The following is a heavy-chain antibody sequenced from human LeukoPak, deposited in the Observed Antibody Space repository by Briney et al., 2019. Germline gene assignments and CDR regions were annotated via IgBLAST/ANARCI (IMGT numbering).Heavy chain of an antibody. D-gene: IGHD6-19*01. CDR3: ARVRAIAVAGRPYYYYYMDV. J-gene: IGHJ6*03. V-gene: IGHV1-2*06. CDR2: INPNSGGT. CDR1: GYTFTGYY. Sequence: ASVKVSCKASGYTFTGYYMHWVRQAPGQGLEWMGRINPNSGGTNYAQKFQGRVTMTRDTSISTAYMELSRLRSDDTAVYYCARVRAIAVAGRPYYYYYMDVWGKGTTVTVSS.